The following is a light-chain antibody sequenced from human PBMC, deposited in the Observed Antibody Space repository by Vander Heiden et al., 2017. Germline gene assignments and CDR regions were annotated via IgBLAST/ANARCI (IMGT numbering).Light chain of an antibody. J-gene: IGLJ2*01. CDR2: DVT. V-gene: IGLV2-11*01. CDR3: CSHAGSYTLV. CDR1: SSDVGGYDS. Sequence: QSALTPPRSVSGSPGQSVTISCPGSSSDVGGYDSVSWYQQHPGTAPKLMIYDVTKRPSGVPDRFSGSKSGNTASLTISGLQAGDGANYYCCSHAGSYTLVFGGGTKLTVL.